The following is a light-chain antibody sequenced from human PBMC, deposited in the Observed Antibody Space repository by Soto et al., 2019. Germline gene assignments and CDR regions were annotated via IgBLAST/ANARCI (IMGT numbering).Light chain of an antibody. V-gene: IGKV3-11*01. J-gene: IGKJ4*01. CDR3: QQRGKWLT. CDR2: DAS. Sequence: EIVLTQSPATLSLSPGERATLSCRASQTIDICLAWYQQKPGQAPRLLIYDASNRAAGIPARFSGSGSGTDFTPTISSLEPDDFAVYYCQQRGKWLTFGGGTKVEIK. CDR1: QTIDIC.